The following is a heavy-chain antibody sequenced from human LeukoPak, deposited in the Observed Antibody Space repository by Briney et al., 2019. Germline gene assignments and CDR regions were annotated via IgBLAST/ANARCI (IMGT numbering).Heavy chain of an antibody. CDR1: GFTFSSYG. D-gene: IGHD6-6*01. CDR2: IWYDGSNK. J-gene: IGHJ4*02. V-gene: IGHV3-33*01. CDR3: AREGDSSSSGCDY. Sequence: GGSLRLSCAASGFTFSSYGMHWVRQAPGKGLEWVAVIWYDGSNKYYADSVKGRFTISRDNSKNTLYMQMNSLRAEDTAVYYCAREGDSSSSGCDYWGQGTLVTVSS.